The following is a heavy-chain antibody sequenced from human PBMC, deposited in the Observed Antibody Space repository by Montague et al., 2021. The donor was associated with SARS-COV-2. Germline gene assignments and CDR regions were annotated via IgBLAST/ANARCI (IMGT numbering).Heavy chain of an antibody. CDR2: IYYSGST. CDR3: ARHALGYFDWLNEGYFDY. CDR1: GGSISSYY. Sequence: SETLSLTCTGPGGSISSYYWSWIRQPPGKGLEWIGYIYYSGSTNYNPSLKSRVTISVDTSKNQFSLKLSSVTAADTAVYYCARHALGYFDWLNEGYFDYWGQGTLVTVSS. V-gene: IGHV4-59*08. J-gene: IGHJ4*02. D-gene: IGHD3-9*01.